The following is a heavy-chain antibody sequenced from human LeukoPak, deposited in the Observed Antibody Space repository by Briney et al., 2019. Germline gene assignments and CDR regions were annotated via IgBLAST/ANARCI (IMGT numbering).Heavy chain of an antibody. CDR1: GFTFSSYA. J-gene: IGHJ4*02. D-gene: IGHD3-3*01. Sequence: GGSLRLSCAASGFTFSSYAMSWVRQAPGKGLGWVSAISGSGGSTYYADSVKGRFTISRDNSKNTLYLQMNSLRAEDTAVYYCAKDNDFWSGYSPLDYWGQGTLVTVSS. CDR3: AKDNDFWSGYSPLDY. V-gene: IGHV3-23*01. CDR2: ISGSGGST.